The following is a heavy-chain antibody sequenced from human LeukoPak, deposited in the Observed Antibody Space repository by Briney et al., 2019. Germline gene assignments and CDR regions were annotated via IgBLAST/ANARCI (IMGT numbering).Heavy chain of an antibody. V-gene: IGHV3-74*01. Sequence: GVSLQLSCVAAGFPFSSYWMHWARHAPGKGLVWVSRINSDGSSTSYADSVKGRFTISRDNAKNTLYLQMNSLRAEDTAVYYCARCLRNAPMVYDYWGQGTLVTVSS. J-gene: IGHJ4*02. CDR3: ARCLRNAPMVYDY. CDR1: GFPFSSYW. CDR2: INSDGSST. D-gene: IGHD3-10*01.